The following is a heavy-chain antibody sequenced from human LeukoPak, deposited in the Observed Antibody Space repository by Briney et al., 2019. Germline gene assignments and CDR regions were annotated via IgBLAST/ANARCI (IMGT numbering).Heavy chain of an antibody. CDR2: IDPSDSYT. V-gene: IGHV5-10-1*01. D-gene: IGHD6-19*01. CDR1: GYSFTSHW. CDR3: ARIYSSDWPNYFDS. J-gene: IGHJ4*02. Sequence: GESLQISCKGSGYSFTSHWISWVRQMPGKGLEWMGRIDPSDSYTNYSPSFQGHVTIPADKSISTAYLQWSSLKASDTAMYYCARIYSSDWPNYFDSWGQGTLVTVSS.